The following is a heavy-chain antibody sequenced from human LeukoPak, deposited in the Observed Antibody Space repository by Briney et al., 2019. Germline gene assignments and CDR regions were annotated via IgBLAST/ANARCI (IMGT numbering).Heavy chain of an antibody. V-gene: IGHV4-34*01. D-gene: IGHD5-18*01. CDR3: AREGHVDTAMFFDY. Sequence: PSEALSLTCAVYGVSFSGYYWSWIRQPPGKGLEWIGEINHSGSTNYNPSLKSRVTISVDTSKNQFSLKLSSVTAADTAVYYCAREGHVDTAMFFDYWGQGTLVTVSS. J-gene: IGHJ4*02. CDR2: INHSGST. CDR1: GVSFSGYY.